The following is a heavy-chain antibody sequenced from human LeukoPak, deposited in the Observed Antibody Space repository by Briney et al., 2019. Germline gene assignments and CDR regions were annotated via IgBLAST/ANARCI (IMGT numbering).Heavy chain of an antibody. CDR1: GGSISSYY. CDR2: IYSSGST. V-gene: IGHV4-59*08. J-gene: IGHJ4*02. CDR3: ASYGDYTFYY. D-gene: IGHD4-17*01. Sequence: SETLSLTCTVSGGSISSYYWSWIRQPPGKGLEWIGYIYSSGSTNYNPSLKSRVTISVDTSKNQFSLKLSSVTAADTAVYYCASYGDYTFYYWGQGTLVTVSS.